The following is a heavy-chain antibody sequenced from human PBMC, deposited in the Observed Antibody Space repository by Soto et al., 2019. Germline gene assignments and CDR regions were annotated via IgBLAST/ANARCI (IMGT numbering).Heavy chain of an antibody. CDR2: IRDKANNYAT. Sequence: PGGSLRLSCAVSGFSFSGSAIHWVRQASGQGLEWVGRIRDKANNYATVYAASVKGRITISRDDSENTAYLQMNSLETEDTAVYYCTPVECRGGPCYLAYWGRGSLVTVSS. D-gene: IGHD2-15*01. CDR1: GFSFSGSA. V-gene: IGHV3-73*01. CDR3: TPVECRGGPCYLAY. J-gene: IGHJ4*02.